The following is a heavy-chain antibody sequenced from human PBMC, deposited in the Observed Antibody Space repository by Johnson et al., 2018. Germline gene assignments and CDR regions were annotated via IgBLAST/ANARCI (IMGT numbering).Heavy chain of an antibody. D-gene: IGHD4/OR15-4a*01. CDR2: ISWNAGRS. J-gene: IGHJ3*02. Sequence: VQLVQSGGGVVRPGGSLRLSCVASGITIGRHAMSWIRQPPGKGLEWVSGISWNAGRSGYAGSVRGRFTISRDNVKNSLYLQLSRLRVEDTALYYCARDGADAFQSWGQGTMVTVSS. V-gene: IGHV3-20*04. CDR1: GITIGRHA. CDR3: ARDGADAFQS.